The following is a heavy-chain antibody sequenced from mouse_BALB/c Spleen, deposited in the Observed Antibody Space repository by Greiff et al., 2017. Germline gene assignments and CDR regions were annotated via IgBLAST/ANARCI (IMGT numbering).Heavy chain of an antibody. Sequence: VQLKESGAELVKPGASVKLSCTASGFNIKDTYMHWVKQRPEQGLEWIGRIDPANGNTKYDPKFQGKATITADTSSNTAYLQLSSLTSEDTAVYYCARGAARAEWFAYWGQGTLVTVSA. CDR1: GFNIKDTY. V-gene: IGHV14-3*02. CDR3: ARGAARAEWFAY. D-gene: IGHD3-1*01. J-gene: IGHJ3*01. CDR2: IDPANGNT.